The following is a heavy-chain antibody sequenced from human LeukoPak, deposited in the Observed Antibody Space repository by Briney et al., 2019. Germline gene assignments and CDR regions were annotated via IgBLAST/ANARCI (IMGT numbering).Heavy chain of an antibody. J-gene: IGHJ4*02. Sequence: GGSLRLSCSASGFTFSSYAMHWARQAPGKGLEYVSAISSNGGSTYYADSVKGRFTISRDNSKNTLYLQMSGLRAEDTAVYYRVKGLGNGHYYDSSGYHGDYWGQGTLVTVNS. CDR3: VKGLGNGHYYDSSGYHGDY. CDR2: ISSNGGST. V-gene: IGHV3-64D*09. CDR1: GFTFSSYA. D-gene: IGHD3-22*01.